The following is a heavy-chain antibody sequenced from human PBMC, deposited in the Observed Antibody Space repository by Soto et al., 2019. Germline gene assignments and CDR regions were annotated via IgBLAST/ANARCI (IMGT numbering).Heavy chain of an antibody. CDR3: ASPRYYNRTRCYENRSFDP. J-gene: IGHJ5*02. D-gene: IGHD2-2*01. CDR2: INHSGST. Sequence: PSETLSLTCAVYGGSFSGYYWSWIRQPPGKGLEWIGEINHSGSTNYNPSLKSRVTISVDTSKNQFSLKLSSVTAADTAVYYCASPRYYNRTRCYENRSFDPSGKGPLVTVSS. V-gene: IGHV4-34*01. CDR1: GGSFSGYY.